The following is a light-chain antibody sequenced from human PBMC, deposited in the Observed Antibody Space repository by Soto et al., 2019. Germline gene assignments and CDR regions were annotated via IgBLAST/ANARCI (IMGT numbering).Light chain of an antibody. J-gene: IGKJ4*01. CDR2: GAS. CDR3: QQYNNWPPLT. V-gene: IGKV3D-15*01. CDR1: QTVNSN. Sequence: EIVMTQSPATLSVSPGERATLSCRASQTVNSNLAWYQKKPGQAPRLLIYGASTRAPGIPARFSGSGSGTEFTLTISSLQSEDFAVYYSQQYNNWPPLTFGGGTKVEIK.